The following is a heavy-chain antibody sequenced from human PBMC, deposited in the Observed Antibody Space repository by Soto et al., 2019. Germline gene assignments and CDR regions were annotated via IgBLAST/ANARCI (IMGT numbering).Heavy chain of an antibody. J-gene: IGHJ4*02. Sequence: QITLKESGPTLVKPTQTLTLTCTFSGFSLSTSGVGVGWIRQPPGKALEWLALLYWDDDNRYSPSLRSRLTLTKDASKNQVVLTMTNMDPVDTATYYCAHGSGWLFDYWGQGTLVTVSS. CDR2: LYWDDDN. D-gene: IGHD6-19*01. CDR1: GFSLSTSGVG. V-gene: IGHV2-5*02. CDR3: AHGSGWLFDY.